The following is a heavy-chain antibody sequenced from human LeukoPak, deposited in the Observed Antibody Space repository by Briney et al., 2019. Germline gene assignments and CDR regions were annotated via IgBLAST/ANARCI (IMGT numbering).Heavy chain of an antibody. D-gene: IGHD4-23*01. CDR1: GYSFMTYS. Sequence: ASVKVSCKASGYSFMTYSMNWVRQAPGQGLEWMGGFDPEDGETIYAQKFQGRVTITADKSTSTAYMELSSLRSEDTAVYYCATSFGNSHYFDYWGQGTLVTVSS. J-gene: IGHJ4*02. CDR3: ATSFGNSHYFDY. CDR2: FDPEDGET. V-gene: IGHV1-24*01.